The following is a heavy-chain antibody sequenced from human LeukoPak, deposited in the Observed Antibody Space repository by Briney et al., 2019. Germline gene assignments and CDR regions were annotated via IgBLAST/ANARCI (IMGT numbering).Heavy chain of an antibody. CDR1: KLTFSNYA. V-gene: IGHV3-9*01. J-gene: IGHJ4*02. CDR2: ISWNSGDI. CDR3: AKDPGNTWYYFDS. D-gene: IGHD1/OR15-1a*01. Sequence: GGSLRLSCAASKLTFSNYAMHWVRQTPGKGLEWVAGISWNSGDIVYAGSVKGRFTISRDNAKNSLYLQMNSLRVEDTALYYCAKDPGNTWYYFDSWGQGTLVTVSS.